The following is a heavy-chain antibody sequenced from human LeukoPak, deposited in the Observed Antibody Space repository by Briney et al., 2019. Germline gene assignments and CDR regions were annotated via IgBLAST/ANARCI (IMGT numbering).Heavy chain of an antibody. CDR3: ARDKGGSGYDHLDS. CDR2: TYYRSKWYN. D-gene: IGHD5-12*01. J-gene: IGHJ4*02. V-gene: IGHV6-1*01. CDR1: GDSVSTNSAA. Sequence: PSQTLSLTCAISGDSVSTNSAAWNWIRQSPSRGLEWLGRTYYRSKWYNDYAVSVKSRITINPGASKNQFSLQLNSVTPEDTAVYYCARDKGGSGYDHLDSWGQGTLVTVSS.